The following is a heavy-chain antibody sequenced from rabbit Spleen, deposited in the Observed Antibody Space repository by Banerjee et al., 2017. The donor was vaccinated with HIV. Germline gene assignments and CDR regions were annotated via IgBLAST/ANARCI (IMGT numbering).Heavy chain of an antibody. CDR3: ARGAGYAGWRYAFNL. J-gene: IGHJ4*01. D-gene: IGHD4-2*01. Sequence: QEQVVESGGGLVKPGGSLTLTCKASGFDFSNKVVMCWVRQAPGKGLEWIACINGVTGKALYASWAKGRFTFSKTSSTTVTLQMTSLTAADTATYFCARGAGYAGWRYAFNLWGPGTLVTVS. CDR1: GFDFSNKVV. CDR2: INGVTGKA. V-gene: IGHV1S45*01.